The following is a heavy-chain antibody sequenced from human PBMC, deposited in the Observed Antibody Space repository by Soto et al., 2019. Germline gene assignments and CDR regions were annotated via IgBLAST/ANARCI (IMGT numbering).Heavy chain of an antibody. CDR2: ISSSSSTI. CDR3: ARDQGGQSGNFIFDH. V-gene: IGHV3-48*01. D-gene: IGHD1-26*01. Sequence: GGSLRLSCAASGFTFSSYSMNWVRRAPGKGLEWVSYISSSSSTIYYADSVKGRFTISRDNAKNSLYLQMNSLRADDTAVYYCARDQGGQSGNFIFDHWGQGALVTVFS. J-gene: IGHJ4*02. CDR1: GFTFSSYS.